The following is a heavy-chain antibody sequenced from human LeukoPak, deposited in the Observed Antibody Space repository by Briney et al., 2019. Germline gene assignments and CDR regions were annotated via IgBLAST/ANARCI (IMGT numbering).Heavy chain of an antibody. J-gene: IGHJ4*02. V-gene: IGHV3-11*03. D-gene: IGHD6-13*01. CDR3: ARIGAAGPNYFDY. CDR2: ITSSGSYT. CDR1: GFTFSDYY. Sequence: GGSLRLSCAASGFTFSDYYMTWIRQAPGQGLEWISYITSSGSYTNYADSVKGRFTISRDNAKRSLYLQLNTLRGEDTALYYCARIGAAGPNYFDYWGQGTLVTVSS.